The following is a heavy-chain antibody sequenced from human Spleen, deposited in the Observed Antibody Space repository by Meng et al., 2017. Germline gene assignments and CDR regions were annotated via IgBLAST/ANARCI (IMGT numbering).Heavy chain of an antibody. CDR3: ARGSLWFGEFYFYDSSGYNDY. CDR2: MNPNSGNT. CDR1: GYTFTSYD. V-gene: IGHV1-8*03. J-gene: IGHJ4*02. Sequence: ASVKVSCKASGYTFTSYDINWVRQATGQGLEWMGWMNPNSGNTGYAQKFQGRVTITRNTSISTAYMELSSLRSEDTAVYYCARGSLWFGEFYFYDSSGYNDYWGQGTLVTVSS. D-gene: IGHD3-22*01.